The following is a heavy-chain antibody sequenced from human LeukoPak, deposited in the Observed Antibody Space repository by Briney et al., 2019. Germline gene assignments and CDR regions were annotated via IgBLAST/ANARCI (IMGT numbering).Heavy chain of an antibody. CDR1: GDSISNYY. D-gene: IGHD6-6*01. CDR2: IYTSGST. V-gene: IGHV4-4*07. Sequence: SETLSLTCSVSGDSISNYYWSWIRQPAGKGLEWIGRIYTSGSTNYNPSLKSRVTMSVDTSKNQFSLKLSSVTAADTAVYYCARLGRFAARPMPDYYYMDVWGKGTTVTASS. CDR3: ARLGRFAARPMPDYYYMDV. J-gene: IGHJ6*03.